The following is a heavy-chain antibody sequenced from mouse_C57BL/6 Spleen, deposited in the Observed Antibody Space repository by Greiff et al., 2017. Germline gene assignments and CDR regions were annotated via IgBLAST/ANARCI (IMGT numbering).Heavy chain of an antibody. V-gene: IGHV1-26*01. CDR3: AMKSNQFAY. J-gene: IGHJ3*01. D-gene: IGHD2-5*01. CDR1: GYTFTDYY. Sequence: EVQLQQSGPELVKPGASVKISCKASGYTFTDYYMNWVKQSHGKSLEWIGDINPNNGGTSYNQKFKGKATLTVDKSSSTAYMELRSLTSEDSAVYYCAMKSNQFAYWGQGTLVTVSA. CDR2: INPNNGGT.